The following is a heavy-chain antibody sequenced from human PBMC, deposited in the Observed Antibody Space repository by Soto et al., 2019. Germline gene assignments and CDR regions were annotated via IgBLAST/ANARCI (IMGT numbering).Heavy chain of an antibody. Sequence: EVQLLESGGGLVQPGGSLRLSCAASGFIFSDYAMSCVRQAPGKGLEWVSAINGRGGKTYYADSVKGRFTISRDNSKNTLNLQLNSLTAEDTAIYCCVKDREQVVIDSWGQGTLVTVSS. V-gene: IGHV3-23*01. J-gene: IGHJ5*01. CDR2: INGRGGKT. D-gene: IGHD6-6*01. CDR3: VKDREQVVIDS. CDR1: GFIFSDYA.